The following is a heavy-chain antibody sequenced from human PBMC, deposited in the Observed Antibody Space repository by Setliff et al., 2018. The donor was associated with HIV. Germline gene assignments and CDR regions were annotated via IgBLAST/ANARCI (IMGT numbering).Heavy chain of an antibody. CDR1: GGSISSSNW. D-gene: IGHD6-13*01. CDR3: ASSLLVYSSSLRYYGMDV. CDR2: IYHSGST. Sequence: KTSETLSLTCAVSGGSISSSNWWSWVRQPPGKGLEWIGEIYHSGSTNYNPSLKSRVTISVDKSKNQFSLKLSSVTAADTAVYYCASSLLVYSSSLRYYGMDVWGQGTTVTVSS. V-gene: IGHV4-4*02. J-gene: IGHJ6*02.